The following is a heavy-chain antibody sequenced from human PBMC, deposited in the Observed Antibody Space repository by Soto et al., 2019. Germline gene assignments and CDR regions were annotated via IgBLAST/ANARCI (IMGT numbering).Heavy chain of an antibody. V-gene: IGHV4-59*01. CDR2: IFYSGST. CDR1: GGSIRSYY. Sequence: SETLSLTCTVSGGSIRSYYWTWIRQPPGKGLEWLGYIFYSGSTFYNPSLKSRVTISIHTSKSQFSLQMTSVTAADTAVYYCARGAADTAMVDSWGQGTLVTVSS. J-gene: IGHJ4*02. CDR3: ARGAADTAMVDS. D-gene: IGHD5-18*01.